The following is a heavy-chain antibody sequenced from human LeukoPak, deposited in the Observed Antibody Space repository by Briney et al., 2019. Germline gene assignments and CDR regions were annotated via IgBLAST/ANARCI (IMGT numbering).Heavy chain of an antibody. V-gene: IGHV3-64*01. CDR2: ISSNGGST. J-gene: IGHJ5*02. D-gene: IGHD3-3*01. CDR1: GFTFSSYA. Sequence: PGGSLRLSCAASGFTFSSYAMHWVRQAPGKGLEYVSAISSNGGSTYYANSVKGRFTISRDNSKNTLYLQMGSLRAEDMAVYYCARAKAYYDFWSGYYTGMSHWFDPWGQGTLVTVSS. CDR3: ARAKAYYDFWSGYYTGMSHWFDP.